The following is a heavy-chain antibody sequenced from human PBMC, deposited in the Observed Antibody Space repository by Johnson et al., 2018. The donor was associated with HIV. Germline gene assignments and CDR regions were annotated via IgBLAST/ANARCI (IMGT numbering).Heavy chain of an antibody. CDR3: AKDRDSSSPNDAFDI. CDR2: IKSDGSDT. J-gene: IGHJ3*02. Sequence: VQLVESGGGLVQPGGSLRLSCAASGFTFSNYWMHWVRQAPGQGLVWVSRIKSDGSDTSYADSVKGRFTISRDNSKTTLYLQMNSLRAENTAVYYCAKDRDSSSPNDAFDIWGQGTMVTVSS. V-gene: IGHV3-74*01. D-gene: IGHD6-6*01. CDR1: GFTFSNYW.